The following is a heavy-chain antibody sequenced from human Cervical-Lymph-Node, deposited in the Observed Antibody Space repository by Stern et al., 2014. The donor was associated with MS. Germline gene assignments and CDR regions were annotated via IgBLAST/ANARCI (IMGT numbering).Heavy chain of an antibody. CDR3: QAFPAY. CDR2: INRSIGVT. V-gene: IGHV1-2*02. CDR1: GYSFTDYY. Sequence: VQLVESGAEVKKPGASVKVSCRSSGYSFTDYYFHWVRQAPGQGLEWMGCINRSIGVTHYAQQFQGRVTMTRGSSMNTAYMEMSRLRSDDTAVYYCQAFPAYWGQGTLITVSS. J-gene: IGHJ4*02.